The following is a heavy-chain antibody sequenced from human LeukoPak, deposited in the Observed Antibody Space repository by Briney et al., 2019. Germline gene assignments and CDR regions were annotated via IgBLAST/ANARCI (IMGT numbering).Heavy chain of an antibody. V-gene: IGHV4-59*08. CDR1: GGAISSYH. Sequence: SETLSLTCTVSGGAISSYHWSWIRQPPGKGLEWIGYIYYSGSTNYNPSLKSRVTISVDTSKNQFSLKLSSVTAADTAVYYCARLGLWVDFDYWGQGTLVTVSS. CDR3: ARLGLWVDFDY. J-gene: IGHJ4*02. CDR2: IYYSGST. D-gene: IGHD5-18*01.